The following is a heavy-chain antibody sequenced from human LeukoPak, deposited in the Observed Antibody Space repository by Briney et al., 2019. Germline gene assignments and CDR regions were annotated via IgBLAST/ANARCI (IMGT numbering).Heavy chain of an antibody. V-gene: IGHV1-8*03. J-gene: IGHJ5*02. CDR1: GHTFPSYD. D-gene: IGHD2-2*01. Sequence: AVKDSCKSSGHTFPSYDSNWVRQPTGKGLEWMGLMNHNSGNTGDARKFQGRVTITRNTSISTAYMELSSLRSEDTAVYYCARARAGVVPAAKGGWFDPWGQGTLVTVSS. CDR3: ARARAGVVPAAKGGWFDP. CDR2: MNHNSGNT.